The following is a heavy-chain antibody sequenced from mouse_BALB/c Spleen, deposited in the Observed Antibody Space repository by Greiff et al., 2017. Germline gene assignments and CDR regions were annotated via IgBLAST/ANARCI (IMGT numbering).Heavy chain of an antibody. CDR1: GFTFSSYA. J-gene: IGHJ4*01. V-gene: IGHV5-6-5*01. CDR2: ISSGGST. CDR3: ARIYYGYPYYYAMDY. Sequence: DVMLVESGGGLVKPGGSLKLSCAASGFTFSSYAMSWVRQTPEKRLEWVASISSGGSTYYPDSVKGRFTISRDNARNILYLQMSSLRSEDTAMYYCARIYYGYPYYYAMDYWGQGTSVTVSS. D-gene: IGHD2-2*01.